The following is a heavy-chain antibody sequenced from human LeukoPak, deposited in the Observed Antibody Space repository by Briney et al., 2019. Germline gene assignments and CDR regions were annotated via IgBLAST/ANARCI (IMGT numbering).Heavy chain of an antibody. CDR2: ISGSGGST. Sequence: PGGSLRLSCAASGFTFSSYAMSWVRQAPGKGLEWVSAISGSGGSTYYADSVKGRFTISRDNSKNTLYLQMNSLRAEDTAVYYCAKAVTTMIVVVSGYFQHWGQGTLVTVSS. CDR3: AKAVTTMIVVVSGYFQH. D-gene: IGHD3-22*01. CDR1: GFTFSSYA. J-gene: IGHJ1*01. V-gene: IGHV3-23*01.